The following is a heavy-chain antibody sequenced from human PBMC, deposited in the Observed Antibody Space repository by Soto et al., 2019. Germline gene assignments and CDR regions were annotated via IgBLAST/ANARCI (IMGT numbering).Heavy chain of an antibody. CDR1: GYTFTGYY. V-gene: IGHV1-2*02. D-gene: IGHD6-6*01. Sequence: ASVKVSCKTSGYTFTGYYLNWVRQAPGRGLEWVGWINPKTGDTNNEQKFQGRVTMTTYTSISTGYMELSGLKSDDTAVYYCVTGDHLVRWGQGTRVTVSS. CDR3: VTGDHLVR. J-gene: IGHJ4*02. CDR2: INPKTGDT.